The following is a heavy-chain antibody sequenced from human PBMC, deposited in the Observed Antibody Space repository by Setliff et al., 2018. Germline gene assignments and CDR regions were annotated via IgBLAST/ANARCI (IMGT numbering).Heavy chain of an antibody. CDR1: GFTFRKYW. D-gene: IGHD6-19*01. J-gene: IGHJ4*02. Sequence: PGGSLRLSCGASGFTFRKYWMYWVRQVPGKGLVWVARINGDGSITNYADSVKGRFTISRDNAKNTLYLQISRLGVEDTAVYYCARDLRVAVAGFDLWGQGSLVTVS. V-gene: IGHV3-74*01. CDR2: INGDGSIT. CDR3: ARDLRVAVAGFDL.